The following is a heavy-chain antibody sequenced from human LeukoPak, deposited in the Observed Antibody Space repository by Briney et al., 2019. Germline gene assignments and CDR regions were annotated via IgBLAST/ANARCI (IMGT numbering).Heavy chain of an antibody. J-gene: IGHJ6*04. CDR3: ARGYCSSTSCYISEGMDV. CDR2: IIPIFGTA. Sequence: ASVKVSCKASGYTFTSYYMHWVRQAPGQGLEWMGGIIPIFGTANYAQKFQGRVTITTDESTSTAYMELSSLRSEDTAVYYCARGYCSSTSCYISEGMDVWGKGTTVTVSS. V-gene: IGHV1-69*05. D-gene: IGHD2-2*02. CDR1: GYTFTSYY.